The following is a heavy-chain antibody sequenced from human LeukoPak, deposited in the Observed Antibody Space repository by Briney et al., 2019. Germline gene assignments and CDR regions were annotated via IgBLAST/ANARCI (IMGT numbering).Heavy chain of an antibody. CDR3: AKDQDYYYGSGSYYNNWFDP. Sequence: PGGSLRLSCAASGFTFSSYAMSWVRQAPGKGLEWVSAISGSGGSTYYADSVKGRFTISRDNSKNTLYLQMNSLRAEDTAVYYCAKDQDYYYGSGSYYNNWFDPWGQGTLVTVSS. D-gene: IGHD3-10*01. J-gene: IGHJ5*02. CDR2: ISGSGGST. CDR1: GFTFSSYA. V-gene: IGHV3-23*01.